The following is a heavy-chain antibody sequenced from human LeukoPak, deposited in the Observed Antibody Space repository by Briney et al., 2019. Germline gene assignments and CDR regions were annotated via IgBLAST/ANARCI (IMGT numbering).Heavy chain of an antibody. CDR1: GYSFTSYW. CDR2: IYPGDSDT. J-gene: IGHJ6*02. V-gene: IGHV5-51*01. CDR3: ARSENYYYYGMDV. Sequence: GESLKISCKGSGYSFTSYWIGWVRQMPGKGLEWMGIIYPGDSDTRYCPSFQGQVTISADKSISTAYLQWSSLKASDTAMYYCARSENYYYYGMDVWGQGTTVTVSS.